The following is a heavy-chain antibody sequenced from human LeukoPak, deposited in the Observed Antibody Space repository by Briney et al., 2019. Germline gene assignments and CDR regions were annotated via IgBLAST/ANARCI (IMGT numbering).Heavy chain of an antibody. CDR3: AGGHIVATISDAFDI. D-gene: IGHD5-12*01. V-gene: IGHV3-21*01. CDR1: RFPFSSYV. CDR2: ISSSSGYT. Sequence: PGGSLRLSCAASRFPFSSYVMSWVRQAPGKGLEWVSSISSSSGYTYYADSVKGRFTISRDNAKNSLSLQMNSLRAEDTAVYYCAGGHIVATISDAFDIWGQGTMVTVSS. J-gene: IGHJ3*02.